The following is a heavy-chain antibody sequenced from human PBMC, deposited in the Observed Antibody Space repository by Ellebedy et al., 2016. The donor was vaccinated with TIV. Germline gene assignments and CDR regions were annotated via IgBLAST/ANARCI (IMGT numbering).Heavy chain of an antibody. Sequence: GESLKISCAASGFSFRNYWMSWVRQAPGKGLEWVANINQAGSEKYFLDSVKGRFTISRDNAKNSLYLQRNSLRAEDTAVYYCATDGSYGDYRSPTHAFEVWGQGTMVTVSS. D-gene: IGHD4-17*01. V-gene: IGHV3-7*01. CDR3: ATDGSYGDYRSPTHAFEV. CDR1: GFSFRNYW. J-gene: IGHJ3*01. CDR2: INQAGSEK.